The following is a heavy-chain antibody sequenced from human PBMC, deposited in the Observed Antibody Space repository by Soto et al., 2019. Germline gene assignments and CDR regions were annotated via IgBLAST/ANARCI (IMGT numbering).Heavy chain of an antibody. Sequence: QVQLVQSGAEVKKPGSSVKVSCKASGGTFSSNTINWVRQAPGQGLEWMGRIIPMFTIVNHADKFEGRVTITADRSTSTAYMELSSLRSEDTAVYYCARAKFSYGAGNALDAFDIWGQGTMITVSS. CDR1: GGTFSSNT. CDR3: ARAKFSYGAGNALDAFDI. CDR2: IIPMFTIV. J-gene: IGHJ3*02. D-gene: IGHD3-10*01. V-gene: IGHV1-69*02.